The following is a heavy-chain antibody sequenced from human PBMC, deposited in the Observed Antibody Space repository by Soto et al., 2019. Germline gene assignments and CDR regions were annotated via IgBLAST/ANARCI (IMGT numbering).Heavy chain of an antibody. CDR1: GGSISSSNW. Sequence: SETLSLTCAVSGGSISSSNWWSWVRQPPGKGLEWIGEIYHSGSTNYNPSLKSRLTISVDTSKNQFSLELSSVTAADTAVYYCARHAIFGIVYLDSWGQGTLVTVSS. V-gene: IGHV4-4*02. D-gene: IGHD3-3*01. J-gene: IGHJ4*02. CDR2: IYHSGST. CDR3: ARHAIFGIVYLDS.